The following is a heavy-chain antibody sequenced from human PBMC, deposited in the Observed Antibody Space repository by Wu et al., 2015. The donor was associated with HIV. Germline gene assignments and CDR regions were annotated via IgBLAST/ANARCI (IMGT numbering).Heavy chain of an antibody. CDR3: ARDRGDSSSYFGWFDP. CDR1: GYTFTGYY. D-gene: IGHD6-13*01. CDR2: INPNSGGT. V-gene: IGHV1-2*02. Sequence: QVQLVQSGAEVKKPGAPVKVSCKASGYTFTGYYMHWVRQAPGQGLEWMGWINPNSGGTNYAQKFQGRVTMTRDTSISTAYMELSRLRSDDTAVYYCARDRGDSSSYFGWFDPWGQGTLVTVSS. J-gene: IGHJ5*02.